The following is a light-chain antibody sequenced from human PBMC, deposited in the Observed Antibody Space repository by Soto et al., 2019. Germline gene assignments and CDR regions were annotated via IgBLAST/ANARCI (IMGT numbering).Light chain of an antibody. CDR3: QQYNDWRPKT. Sequence: EIVMTQSPATLSVSPGEGSTLSCRASQSVTSELAWYQQKPGQAPRPLIYGASTRATGIPYSFSGSWSRTEFTLTISSLQSEDFAVYYRQQYNDWRPKTFGQGNKVEIK. CDR1: QSVTSE. CDR2: GAS. V-gene: IGKV3-15*01. J-gene: IGKJ1*01.